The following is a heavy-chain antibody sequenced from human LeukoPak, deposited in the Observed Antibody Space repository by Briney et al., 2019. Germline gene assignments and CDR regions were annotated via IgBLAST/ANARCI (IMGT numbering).Heavy chain of an antibody. V-gene: IGHV3-30*03. Sequence: GGSLRLSCAASGFTFSSYGMHWVRQAPGKGLEWVAVISYDGSNKYYADSVKGRFTISRDNSKNTLYLQMNSLRAEDTAVYYCASAYYYDSSGYNGGGFDYWGQGTLVTVSS. CDR3: ASAYYYDSSGYNGGGFDY. D-gene: IGHD3-22*01. J-gene: IGHJ4*02. CDR1: GFTFSSYG. CDR2: ISYDGSNK.